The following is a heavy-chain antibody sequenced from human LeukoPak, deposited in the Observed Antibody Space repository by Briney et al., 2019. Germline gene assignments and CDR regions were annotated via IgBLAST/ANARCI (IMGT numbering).Heavy chain of an antibody. D-gene: IGHD1-7*01. CDR1: GGSFSGYY. CDR2: INHSGST. Sequence: SETLSLTCAVYGGSFSGYYWSWIRQPPGKGLEWIGEINHSGSTNYNPSLKSRVTISVDTSKNQFSLKLSSVTAADTAVYYCAREASNFPPNYWGQGTLVTVSS. CDR3: AREASNFPPNY. V-gene: IGHV4-34*01. J-gene: IGHJ4*02.